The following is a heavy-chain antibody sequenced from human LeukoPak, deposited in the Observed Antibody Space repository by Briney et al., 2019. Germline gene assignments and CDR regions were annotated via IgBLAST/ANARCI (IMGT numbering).Heavy chain of an antibody. CDR2: ISSRSSYT. CDR3: ARGRGYTGSPVDY. Sequence: PGGSLRLSCAASGFTFSDYYMSWIRQAPGKGLEWVSYISSRSSYTKYADSVKGRFTISRDNAKNTLYLQMNSLRAEDTAVFYCARGRGYTGSPVDYWGQGTLVTVSS. D-gene: IGHD1-26*01. CDR1: GFTFSDYY. V-gene: IGHV3-11*06. J-gene: IGHJ4*02.